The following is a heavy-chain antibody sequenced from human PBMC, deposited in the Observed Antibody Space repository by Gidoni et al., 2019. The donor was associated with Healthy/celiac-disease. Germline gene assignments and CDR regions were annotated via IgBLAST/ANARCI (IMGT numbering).Heavy chain of an antibody. CDR3: ARGRIVVVPATTNRNYGMDV. J-gene: IGHJ6*02. V-gene: IGHV4-31*03. Sequence: QVQLQESGPGLVKPSQTLSLTSTPGKGLEWIGYIYYSGSTYYNPSLKSRVTISVDTPKNQFSLKLSSVTAADTAVYYCARGRIVVVPATTNRNYGMDVWGQGTTVTVSS. CDR2: IYYSGST. D-gene: IGHD2-2*01.